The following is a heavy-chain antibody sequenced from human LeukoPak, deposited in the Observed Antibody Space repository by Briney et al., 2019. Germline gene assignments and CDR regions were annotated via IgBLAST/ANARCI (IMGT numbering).Heavy chain of an antibody. Sequence: VSVSYKASAGTFRRYAINWLRQAPGHALEWVGMISLILDGEDYAQKFQGTVTIRVDRSTNTAYLKLFSLRFEDTAVYYCAREGSRIQSWGHAFDLWGEGTVVTVYS. CDR3: AREGSRIQSWGHAFDL. D-gene: IGHD3-16*01. CDR1: AGTFRRYA. J-gene: IGHJ3*01. V-gene: IGHV1-69*04. CDR2: ISLILDGE.